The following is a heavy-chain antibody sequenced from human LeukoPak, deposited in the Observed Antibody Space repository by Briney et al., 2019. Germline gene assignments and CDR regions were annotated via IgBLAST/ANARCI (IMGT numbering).Heavy chain of an antibody. J-gene: IGHJ4*02. V-gene: IGHV3-21*01. Sequence: GGSLRLSCAASGFTFSSYSMNWVRQAPGKGLEWVSSISSSSSYIYYADSVKGRFTISRDNAKNSLYLQMNSLRAEDTAVYYCARGTVGYCSSTSCYSASPRGYYFDYWGQGTLVTVSS. CDR2: ISSSSSYI. CDR3: ARGTVGYCSSTSCYSASPRGYYFDY. CDR1: GFTFSSYS. D-gene: IGHD2-2*02.